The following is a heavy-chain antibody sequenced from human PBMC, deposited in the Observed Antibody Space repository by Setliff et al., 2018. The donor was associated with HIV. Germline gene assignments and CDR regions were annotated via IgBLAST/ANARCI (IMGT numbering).Heavy chain of an antibody. D-gene: IGHD1-26*01. CDR2: INAGNGNT. J-gene: IGHJ4*02. Sequence: ASVKVSCKASGYTFTTYSMHWVRQAPGQSLEWMGWINAGNGNTKYSQEFQGRVTITRDTSASTAYMELSGLRSDDMAVYFCARGALLAVFDFDHWGQGTLVTVSS. CDR1: GYTFTTYS. V-gene: IGHV1-3*03. CDR3: ARGALLAVFDFDH.